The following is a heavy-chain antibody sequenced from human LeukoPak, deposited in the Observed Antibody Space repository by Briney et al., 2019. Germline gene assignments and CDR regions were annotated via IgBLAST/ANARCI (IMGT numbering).Heavy chain of an antibody. V-gene: IGHV4-34*01. D-gene: IGHD6-13*01. CDR1: GGSFSGYY. CDR3: ARGGIAAAGRDHGRRNDY. Sequence: QPSETLSLTCAVYGGSFSGYYWSWIRQPPGKGLEWIGEINHSGSTNYNPSLKSRVTISVDTSKNQFSLKLSSVTAADTAVYYCARGGIAAAGRDHGRRNDYWGQGTLVTVSS. CDR2: INHSGST. J-gene: IGHJ4*02.